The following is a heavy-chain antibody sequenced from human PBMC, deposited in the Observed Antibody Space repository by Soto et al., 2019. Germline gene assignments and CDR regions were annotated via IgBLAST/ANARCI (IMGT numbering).Heavy chain of an antibody. Sequence: SETLSLTCTFSGCSISSGGYYWSWIRQHPGKGLEWIGYIYYSGSTYYNPSLKSRVTISVDTSKNQFSLKLSSVTAADTAVYYCARDWNYYGSGSYYNPWFDPWGQGTLVTVSS. CDR2: IYYSGST. D-gene: IGHD3-10*01. V-gene: IGHV4-31*03. J-gene: IGHJ5*02. CDR1: GCSISSGGYY. CDR3: ARDWNYYGSGSYYNPWFDP.